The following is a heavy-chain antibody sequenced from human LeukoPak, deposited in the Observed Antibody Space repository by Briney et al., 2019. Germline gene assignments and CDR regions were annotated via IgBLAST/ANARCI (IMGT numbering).Heavy chain of an antibody. CDR3: ARHDEYRSSSGTSNWFDP. J-gene: IGHJ5*02. D-gene: IGHD6-6*01. CDR2: IYTSGRS. CDR1: GGSISSYY. V-gene: IGHV4-4*09. Sequence: PSETLSLTCTVSGGSISSYYCSWLRQPPGKGLEGIGYIYTSGRSNYNPSLKSRVTISVDTSKSQFSLKLSSVTAAGTAVYYCARHDEYRSSSGTSNWFDPWGQGTLVTVSS.